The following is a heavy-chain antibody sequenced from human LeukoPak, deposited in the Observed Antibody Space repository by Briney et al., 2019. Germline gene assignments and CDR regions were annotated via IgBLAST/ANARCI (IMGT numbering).Heavy chain of an antibody. CDR1: GFTFSRYA. CDR3: VKDSSSGSYFDY. CDR2: ISSNGGST. D-gene: IGHD3-10*01. V-gene: IGHV3-64D*06. Sequence: GGSLRLSCSASGFTFSRYAMHWVRQAPGKGLEYVSAISSNGGSTYYADSVKGRFTISRDNSRNTLHLQMSSMRVEDTAVYYCVKDSSSGSYFDYWGQGTLVTVSS. J-gene: IGHJ4*02.